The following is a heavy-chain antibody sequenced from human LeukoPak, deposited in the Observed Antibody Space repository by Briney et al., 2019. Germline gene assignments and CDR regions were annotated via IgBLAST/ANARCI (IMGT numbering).Heavy chain of an antibody. CDR3: ARLDIVVVPAASIYYFYMDV. Sequence: SETLSLTCAVYGGSFSGYYWSWIRQPPGKGLEWIGEINHSGSTNYNPSLKSRVTISVAASQNQFSLKLSSVTAADTAVYYCARLDIVVVPAASIYYFYMDVWGKGTTVTVSS. V-gene: IGHV4-34*01. J-gene: IGHJ6*03. D-gene: IGHD2-2*01. CDR2: INHSGST. CDR1: GGSFSGYY.